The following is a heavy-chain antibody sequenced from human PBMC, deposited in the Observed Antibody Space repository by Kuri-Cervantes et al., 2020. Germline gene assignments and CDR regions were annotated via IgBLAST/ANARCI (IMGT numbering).Heavy chain of an antibody. J-gene: IGHJ4*02. V-gene: IGHV4-31*02. CDR2: IYYSGST. Sequence: SCNGPDVTISSGGYYWSWIRQHPGKGLEWIGYIYYSGSTYYNPSLKSRVTISVDTSKNQFSLKLSSVTAADTAVYYCARFDAVVGTAAYFDCWGQGTLVTVSS. CDR3: ARFDAVVGTAAYFDC. CDR1: DVTISSGGYY. D-gene: IGHD6-13*01.